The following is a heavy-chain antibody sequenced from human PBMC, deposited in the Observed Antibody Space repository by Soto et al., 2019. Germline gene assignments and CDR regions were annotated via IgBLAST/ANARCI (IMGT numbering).Heavy chain of an antibody. V-gene: IGHV1-69*02. CDR3: ETSYGSGSQAFDY. Sequence: QVHLVQSGAELKKPGSSVRVSCKASGDTFNFYTINWVRQAPGLGLEWMGRTNPILSLSNSALKFQGRLSISADKSTSTAYMDLRSLRSDDTAVYYCETSYGSGSQAFDYWGQGALVTVSS. CDR1: GDTFNFYT. J-gene: IGHJ4*02. D-gene: IGHD3-10*01. CDR2: TNPILSLS.